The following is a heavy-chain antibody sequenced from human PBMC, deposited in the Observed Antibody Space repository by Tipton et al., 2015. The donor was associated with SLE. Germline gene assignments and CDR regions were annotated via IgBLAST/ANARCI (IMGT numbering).Heavy chain of an antibody. D-gene: IGHD7-27*01. V-gene: IGHV4-61*09. Sequence: TLSLTCTVSGGSISSGLYYWSWIRQPAGKGLEWIGHIYTSGSTDFNPSLQSRVTMSLDRSKNQFSLSLTSVTAADTAVYYCARETGVLDAFDIWGQGTMVTVSS. CDR2: IYTSGST. CDR3: ARETGVLDAFDI. CDR1: GGSISSGLYY. J-gene: IGHJ3*02.